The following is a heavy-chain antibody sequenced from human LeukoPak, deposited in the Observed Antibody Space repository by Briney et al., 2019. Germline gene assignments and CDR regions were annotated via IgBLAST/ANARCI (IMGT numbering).Heavy chain of an antibody. D-gene: IGHD3-22*01. V-gene: IGHV4-61*08. J-gene: IGHJ4*02. CDR3: ARGPPIDYYDSSGYYYVFDY. CDR1: GDSVSSGDYH. Sequence: SETLSLTCTVSGDSVSSGDYHWSWIRQPPGKGLEWIGNISNSGNTNYNPSLKSRVTISIDTSKNQFSLKLSSVTAADTAVYYCARGPPIDYYDSSGYYYVFDYWGQGTLVTVSS. CDR2: ISNSGNT.